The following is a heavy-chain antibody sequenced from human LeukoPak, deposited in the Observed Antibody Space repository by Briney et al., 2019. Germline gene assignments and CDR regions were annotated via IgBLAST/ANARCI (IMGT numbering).Heavy chain of an antibody. J-gene: IGHJ6*02. CDR1: GGSFSTYA. CDR2: IIPFFGTP. Sequence: SVKVSCKASGGSFSTYAISWVRQAPGQGLEWMGGIIPFFGTPSYAQKFHGRVTITADESTNTADMEVSSLRSEDTALYYCARYKVPPHQDSSMVPGVYYYYGMDVWGLGTTVTVSS. CDR3: ARYKVPPHQDSSMVPGVYYYYGMDV. D-gene: IGHD3-10*01. V-gene: IGHV1-69*13.